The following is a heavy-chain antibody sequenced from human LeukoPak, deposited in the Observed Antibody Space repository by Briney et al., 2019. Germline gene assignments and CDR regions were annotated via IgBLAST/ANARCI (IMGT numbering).Heavy chain of an antibody. Sequence: ASVKVSCKASGGTFSSYAISWVRQAPGQGLEWMGWIDPNSGDTKYVEKFQGRVTMTRDTSFSTAYMALSSLRSNDTAMYYCARAMNSWFLLDLDYWGQGNLVTVSS. D-gene: IGHD3-22*01. J-gene: IGHJ4*02. CDR2: IDPNSGDT. CDR1: GGTFSSYA. V-gene: IGHV1-2*02. CDR3: ARAMNSWFLLDLDY.